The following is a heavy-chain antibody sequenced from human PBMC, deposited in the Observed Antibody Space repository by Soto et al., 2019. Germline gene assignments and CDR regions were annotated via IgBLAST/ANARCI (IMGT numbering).Heavy chain of an antibody. D-gene: IGHD2-15*01. Sequence: ASVKVSCKASGYTFTSYGISWVRQAPGQGLEWMGWISAYNGNTNYAQKLQGRVTMTTDTSTSTAYMELRSLRSDDTAVYYCARVAYCSGGSCYYYYYYMDVWGKGTTVTVSS. J-gene: IGHJ6*03. CDR1: GYTFTSYG. V-gene: IGHV1-18*01. CDR3: ARVAYCSGGSCYYYYYYMDV. CDR2: ISAYNGNT.